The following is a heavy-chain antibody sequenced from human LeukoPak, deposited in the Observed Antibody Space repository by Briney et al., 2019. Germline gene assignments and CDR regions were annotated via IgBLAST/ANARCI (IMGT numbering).Heavy chain of an antibody. Sequence: GGSLRLSCAASGFHFGSYGIHWVRQAPGKGLEWVAVISHEGSQAYYADSVRGRFTFSRDNSKNMVYLQMNSLRADDTAVYYCARQRVPAAHSDVWGQGTLVTVSS. D-gene: IGHD2-2*01. CDR1: GFHFGSYG. CDR2: ISHEGSQA. V-gene: IGHV3-30*03. J-gene: IGHJ4*02. CDR3: ARQRVPAAHSDV.